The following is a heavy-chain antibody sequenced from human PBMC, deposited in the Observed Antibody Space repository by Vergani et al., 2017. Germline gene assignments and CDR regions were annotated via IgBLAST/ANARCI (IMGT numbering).Heavy chain of an antibody. CDR3: AKYLNYYDSSGYYYYYYMDV. V-gene: IGHV3-23*01. Sequence: EVQLLESGGGLVQPGGSLRLSCAASGFTFSSYAMSWVRQAPGKGLEWVSAISGSGGSTYYADSVKGRFTISRDNSKNTLYLQMNSLRAEDTAVYYCAKYLNYYDSSGYYYYYYMDVWGKGTTVTVSS. D-gene: IGHD3-22*01. J-gene: IGHJ6*03. CDR2: ISGSGGST. CDR1: GFTFSSYA.